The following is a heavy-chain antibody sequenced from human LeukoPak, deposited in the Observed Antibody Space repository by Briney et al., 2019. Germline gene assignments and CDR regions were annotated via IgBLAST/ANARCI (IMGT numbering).Heavy chain of an antibody. CDR1: GGSIRSGSHY. J-gene: IGHJ4*02. CDR2: IYYSGST. V-gene: IGHV4-39*02. CDR3: AKRDDSGGNLVDL. Sequence: PSESLSLTCTLPGGSIRSGSHYWAWIRQPPGKGLEWIGSIYYSGSTYYNPSLENRVTISIDTSKNHFSLKLSSLSAADTSVYYCAKRDDSGGNLVDLWGQGTLVTVS. D-gene: IGHD3-22*01.